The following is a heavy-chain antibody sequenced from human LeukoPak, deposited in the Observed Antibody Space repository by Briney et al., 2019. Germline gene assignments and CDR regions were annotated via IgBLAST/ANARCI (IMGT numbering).Heavy chain of an antibody. Sequence: GSLRLSCAASGFTFSSYAMSWVRQAPGKGLEWIGYIYYNGNTNYNPSLESRVTTSIDTSNNQFSLRLRSVSAADTAVYYCARMQEGAPYHFDYWGQGTLVTVSS. CDR3: ARMQEGAPYHFDY. J-gene: IGHJ4*02. CDR1: GFTFSSYA. V-gene: IGHV4-59*01. CDR2: IYYNGNT. D-gene: IGHD3-16*01.